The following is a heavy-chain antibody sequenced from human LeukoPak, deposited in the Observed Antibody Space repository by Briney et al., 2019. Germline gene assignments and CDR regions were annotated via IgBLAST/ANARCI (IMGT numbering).Heavy chain of an antibody. V-gene: IGHV4-39*01. CDR3: ARRGIGDSEDYYFDY. D-gene: IGHD2-21*01. CDR2: VYYSGNT. J-gene: IGHJ4*02. Sequence: SETLSLTCSVSVVTISTSAYYWGWIRQPPGRGLEGFGNVYYSGNTYYNPSLKSRVTVSIDTSKSQLSLRLTSVTAADTAPYYCARRGIGDSEDYYFDYWGQGTLVTVAS. CDR1: VVTISTSAYY.